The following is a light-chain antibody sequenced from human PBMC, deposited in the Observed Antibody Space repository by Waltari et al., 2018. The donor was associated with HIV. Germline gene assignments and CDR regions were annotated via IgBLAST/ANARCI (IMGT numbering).Light chain of an antibody. J-gene: IGLJ2*01. CDR2: GIT. CDR1: RGHGGGYDY. V-gene: IGLV2-11*01. Sequence: QSALTQPRSVSASPGQSVTISCTGTRGHGGGYDYVPWYQQHPGKAPQLMIYGITKRPSGVPDRFSGSKSGNTASLTISGLQAEDEADYYCCSYTGTYTSVVFGGGTKLTVL. CDR3: CSYTGTYTSVV.